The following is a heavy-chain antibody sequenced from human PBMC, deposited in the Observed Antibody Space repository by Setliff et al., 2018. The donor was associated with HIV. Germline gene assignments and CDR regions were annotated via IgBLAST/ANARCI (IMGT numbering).Heavy chain of an antibody. D-gene: IGHD6-13*01. CDR3: ARVARGGHSSRWYYFDY. CDR2: IYYSGST. V-gene: IGHV4-59*08. Sequence: SETLSLTCTVSGDSISSYYWSWIRQPPGKGLEWIGYIYYSGSTNYNPSLKSRVTISVDTSKNQFSLKVSSVTAADTAVYYCARVARGGHSSRWYYFDYWGQGTLVTVSS. J-gene: IGHJ4*02. CDR1: GDSISSYY.